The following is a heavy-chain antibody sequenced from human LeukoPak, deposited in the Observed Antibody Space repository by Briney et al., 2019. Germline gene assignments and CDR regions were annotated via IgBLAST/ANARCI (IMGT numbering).Heavy chain of an antibody. D-gene: IGHD2-8*02. J-gene: IGHJ6*02. CDR2: ISAYNGNT. CDR1: GYTFTSYG. V-gene: IGHV1-18*01. CDR3: ARSQVTGSLAYYYYYGMDV. Sequence: GASVKVSCKASGYTFTSYGISWVRQAPGQGLEWMGWISAYNGNTNYAQKLQGRVTMTTDTSTSTAYMELRSLRSDDTAVYYCARSQVTGSLAYYYYYGMDVWGQGTTVTVSS.